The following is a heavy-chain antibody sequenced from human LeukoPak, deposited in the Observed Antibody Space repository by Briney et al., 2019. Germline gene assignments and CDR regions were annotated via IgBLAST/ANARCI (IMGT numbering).Heavy chain of an antibody. Sequence: GGSLRLSCAASGFTFSSFSMIWVRQAPGKGLEWVAVISYDGSNKYYADSVKGRFTISRDNSKNTLYLQMNSLRAEDTAVYYCARDSVLYGDYGFDPWGQGTLVTVSS. CDR1: GFTFSSFS. D-gene: IGHD4-17*01. V-gene: IGHV3-30*03. CDR2: ISYDGSNK. J-gene: IGHJ5*02. CDR3: ARDSVLYGDYGFDP.